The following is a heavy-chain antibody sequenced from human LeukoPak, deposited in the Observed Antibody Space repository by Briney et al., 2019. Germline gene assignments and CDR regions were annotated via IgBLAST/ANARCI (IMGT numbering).Heavy chain of an antibody. Sequence: ASVKVSCKASGYTFTSYYMHWVRPAPGQGLEWIGISNPSGGSTSYAQKFQGRVTMTRDTSTSTVYMELSSLRSEDTAVYYCARAHLGYCSAGSCYTAPSFDYWGQGTLVTVSS. CDR1: GYTFTSYY. V-gene: IGHV1-46*01. CDR2: SNPSGGST. J-gene: IGHJ4*02. D-gene: IGHD2-15*01. CDR3: ARAHLGYCSAGSCYTAPSFDY.